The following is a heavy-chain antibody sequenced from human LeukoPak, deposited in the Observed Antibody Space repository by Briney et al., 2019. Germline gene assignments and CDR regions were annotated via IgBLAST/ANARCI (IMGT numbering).Heavy chain of an antibody. Sequence: GGSLRLSCAASGFTFSSYEMNWVRQAPGKGLEWVSYISSSGSTIYYADSVKGRFTISRDNAKNSLYLQMNSLRADDTAVYYCARSISAPYAFDIWGQGTMVIVSS. V-gene: IGHV3-48*03. CDR1: GFTFSSYE. CDR2: ISSSGSTI. D-gene: IGHD3-3*01. J-gene: IGHJ3*02. CDR3: ARSISAPYAFDI.